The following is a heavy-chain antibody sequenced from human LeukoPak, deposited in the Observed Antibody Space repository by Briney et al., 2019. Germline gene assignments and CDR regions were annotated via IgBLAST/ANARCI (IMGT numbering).Heavy chain of an antibody. CDR3: ARDNAYTFDY. D-gene: IGHD5-24*01. Sequence: GGSLGLSCAVSGFTFSSYWMNWVRQVPGKGLVWVAHINTNGNSATYADSVKGRFTISRDNAKSTLYLQMNSLRAEDTAIYYCARDNAYTFDYWGQGTLVTVSS. CDR1: GFTFSSYW. V-gene: IGHV3-74*01. CDR2: INTNGNSA. J-gene: IGHJ4*02.